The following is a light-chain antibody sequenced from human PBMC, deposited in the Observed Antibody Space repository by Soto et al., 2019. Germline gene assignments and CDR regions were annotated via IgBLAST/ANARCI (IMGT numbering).Light chain of an antibody. CDR2: ANT. V-gene: IGLV1-40*01. CDR3: VSYTSSTTYV. Sequence: QSALTQPPSVSGAPGQRVTISCTGSGSNIGAGYDVHWYQQLPGTAPKLLIYANTNRPSGVPGRFSGSKSGTSASLAITGLQAEDEADYYCVSYTSSTTYVFGTGTKVTVL. J-gene: IGLJ1*01. CDR1: GSNIGAGYD.